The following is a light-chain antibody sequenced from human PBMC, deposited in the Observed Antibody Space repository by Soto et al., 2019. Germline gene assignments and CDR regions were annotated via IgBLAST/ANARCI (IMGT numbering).Light chain of an antibody. CDR2: DAS. CDR1: QDISNY. CDR3: QQYDNLPIT. V-gene: IGKV1-33*01. J-gene: IGKJ5*01. Sequence: RQMSQSPSSLSSARTDRCSFTFQASQDISNYLNWYQQKPGKAPKLLIYDASNLETGVPSRFSGSGSGTDFTFTISSLQPEDIATYYCQQYDNLPITFGQGTRLEIK.